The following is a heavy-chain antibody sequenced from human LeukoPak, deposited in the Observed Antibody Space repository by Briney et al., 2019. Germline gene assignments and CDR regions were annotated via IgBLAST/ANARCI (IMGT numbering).Heavy chain of an antibody. D-gene: IGHD5-18*01. J-gene: IGHJ4*02. Sequence: GGSLRLSCAASGVTFSTYWMNWIRQAPGKGLEWVANIKQDGSAQFYVDSVEGRFTISRDNAKTSLYLQMNSLTAEDTAVYYCVRGWADTVMSRMDSWGQGTLVTVSS. CDR1: GVTFSTYW. CDR2: IKQDGSAQ. CDR3: VRGWADTVMSRMDS. V-gene: IGHV3-7*01.